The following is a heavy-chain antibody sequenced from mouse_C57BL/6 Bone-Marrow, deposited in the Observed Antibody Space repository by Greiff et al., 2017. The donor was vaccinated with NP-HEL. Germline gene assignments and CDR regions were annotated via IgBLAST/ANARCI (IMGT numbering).Heavy chain of an antibody. CDR3: ARSLYYYGSSFIDY. Sequence: VKLMESGAELVKPGASVKISCKASGYAFSSYWMNWVKQRPGKGLEWIGQIYPGDGDTNYNGKFKGKATLTADKSSSTAYMQLSSLTSEDSAVYFCARSLYYYGSSFIDYWGQGTTLTVSS. D-gene: IGHD1-1*01. CDR2: IYPGDGDT. CDR1: GYAFSSYW. J-gene: IGHJ2*01. V-gene: IGHV1-80*01.